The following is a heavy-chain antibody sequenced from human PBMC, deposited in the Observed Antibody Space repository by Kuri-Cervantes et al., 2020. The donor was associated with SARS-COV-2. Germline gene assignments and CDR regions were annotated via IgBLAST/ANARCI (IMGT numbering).Heavy chain of an antibody. CDR1: GFTVSSNY. J-gene: IGHJ3*02. V-gene: IGHV3-66*01. CDR3: AKDLRATIPTDDAFDI. D-gene: IGHD5-12*01. Sequence: GGSLRLSCTASGFTVSSNYMSWVRQAQGKGLEWVSVIYSGGSTYYADSVKGRFTISRDNSKNTLYLQMNSLRAEDTAVYYCAKDLRATIPTDDAFDIWGQGTMVTVSS. CDR2: IYSGGST.